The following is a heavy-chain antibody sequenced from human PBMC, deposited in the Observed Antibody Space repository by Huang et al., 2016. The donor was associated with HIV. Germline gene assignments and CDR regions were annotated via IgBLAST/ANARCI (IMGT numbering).Heavy chain of an antibody. J-gene: IGHJ4*02. Sequence: EPHLVESGGGLVKPGESLRLSCAASGFIFSNYNINWVRQAPGKGLEGVSSISSDSDYKYYRDSVKGRFTISRDNAKNSLYLEMNSLTAEDTAVYYCARVPYSSSGPDYFDFWGQGTLVTVSS. D-gene: IGHD3-22*01. CDR3: ARVPYSSSGPDYFDF. CDR2: ISSDSDYK. CDR1: GFIFSNYN. V-gene: IGHV3-21*01.